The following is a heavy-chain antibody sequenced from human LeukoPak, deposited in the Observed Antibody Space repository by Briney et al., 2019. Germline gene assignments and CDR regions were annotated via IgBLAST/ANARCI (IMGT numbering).Heavy chain of an antibody. J-gene: IGHJ6*02. D-gene: IGHD4/OR15-4a*01. V-gene: IGHV4-34*01. Sequence: SETLSLTCAVYGGSFSGYYWSWIRQPPGKGLEWIGEINHSGSTNYNPSLKSRVTISVDASKNQFSLKLSSVTAADTAVYYCARDTGTMVTHYYYGMDVWGQGTTVTVSS. CDR3: ARDTGTMVTHYYYGMDV. CDR1: GGSFSGYY. CDR2: INHSGST.